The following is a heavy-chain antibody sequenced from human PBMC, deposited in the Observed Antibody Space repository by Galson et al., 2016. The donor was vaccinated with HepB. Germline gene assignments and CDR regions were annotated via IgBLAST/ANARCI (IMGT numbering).Heavy chain of an antibody. J-gene: IGHJ3*02. CDR3: ARSAQRDYDFIWGRYNRDIFDI. V-gene: IGHV4-4*02. Sequence: SLRLSCAASGFSISIYSMNWARQPPGKGLEWIAEIYHSGSTNYNPSLKSRVTISVDKSKNQFSLNLSSLTAADTAVYYCARSAQRDYDFIWGRYNRDIFDIWGQGTMVTVSS. D-gene: IGHD3-16*01. CDR1: GFSISIYSM. CDR2: IYHSGST.